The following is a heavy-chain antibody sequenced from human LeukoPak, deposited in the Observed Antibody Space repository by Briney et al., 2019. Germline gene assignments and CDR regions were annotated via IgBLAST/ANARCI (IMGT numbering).Heavy chain of an antibody. CDR3: AKADPGATAEYFQH. Sequence: HPGGSLRLSCAASGFPFSSYGMHWVRQAPGKGLEWVAVIWHDESNQYYADSVKGRFTISRDNSKNTLSLQMNSLRAEDTAVYYCAKADPGATAEYFQHWGQGTLVTVSS. CDR1: GFPFSSYG. J-gene: IGHJ1*01. CDR2: IWHDESNQ. D-gene: IGHD1-26*01. V-gene: IGHV3-33*06.